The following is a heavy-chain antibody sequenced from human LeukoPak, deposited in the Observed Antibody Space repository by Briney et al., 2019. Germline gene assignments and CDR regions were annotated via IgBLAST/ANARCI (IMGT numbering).Heavy chain of an antibody. CDR3: ARWGYFGYLNVRNWFDP. V-gene: IGHV3-11*01. Sequence: GGSLRLSCAASGFTFSDYYMTWVRQAPGKGLEWVSYISSSGTTIYYADSLKGRFTISRDNAKNSLYLQMNSLRAEDTAVYYCARWGYFGYLNVRNWFDPWGQGTLVTVSS. CDR1: GFTFSDYY. CDR2: ISSSGTTI. J-gene: IGHJ5*02. D-gene: IGHD3-22*01.